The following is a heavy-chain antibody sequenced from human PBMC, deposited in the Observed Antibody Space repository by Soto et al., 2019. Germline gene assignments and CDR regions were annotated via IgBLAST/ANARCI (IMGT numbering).Heavy chain of an antibody. CDR1: GYTFIAYY. CDR3: ARGRLDSGGWPGDCDY. Sequence: GASVKVSCKASGYTFIAYYMYWVRQAPGQGLEWMGWINPKSGGTSYAQNFQGWVTMTRDTSISTVYMELSRLKPDDTAVYYCARGRLDSGGWPGDCDYW. V-gene: IGHV1-2*04. CDR2: INPKSGGT. D-gene: IGHD6-19*01. J-gene: IGHJ4*01.